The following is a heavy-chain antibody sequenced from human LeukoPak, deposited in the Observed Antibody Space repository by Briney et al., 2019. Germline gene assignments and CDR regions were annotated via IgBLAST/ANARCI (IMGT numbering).Heavy chain of an antibody. J-gene: IGHJ4*02. CDR2: IIPIFGSA. Sequence: ASVKVSCKASGGTFSSYAISWVRQAPGQGLEWMGGIIPIFGSANYAQKFQGRVTITADESTSTAYMELSSLRSEDTAVYYCARALHLELHSYFDSWGQGTLVTVSS. D-gene: IGHD1-1*01. V-gene: IGHV1-69*13. CDR1: GGTFSSYA. CDR3: ARALHLELHSYFDS.